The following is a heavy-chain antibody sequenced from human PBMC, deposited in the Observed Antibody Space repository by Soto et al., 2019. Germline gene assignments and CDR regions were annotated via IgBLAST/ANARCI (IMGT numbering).Heavy chain of an antibody. V-gene: IGHV3-30-3*01. D-gene: IGHD2-15*01. CDR2: ISYDGGRK. CDR1: GFTFGSFA. J-gene: IGHJ5*02. Sequence: PGGSLRLSCAVSGFTFGSFAMHWVRQAQGRGLEWVGVISYDGGRKYYADFAKGRFTISRDNSKNTLYLQMNNLRGDDTAVYYCAKDPRYCSGGSRHPEGDNYFDPWGQGTQVTVSS. CDR3: AKDPRYCSGGSRHPEGDNYFDP.